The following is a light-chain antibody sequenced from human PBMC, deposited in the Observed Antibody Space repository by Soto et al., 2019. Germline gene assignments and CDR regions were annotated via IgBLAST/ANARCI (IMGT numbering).Light chain of an antibody. Sequence: DIQMTQSPSTLSASVGDRVTITCRASQSISSWLAWYKQKPGKAPKLLIYKASSLESGVPSRVRGSGSGTDFTLTISCLQSEDFATYYCQQYYSYPPTFGQGTKVDI. CDR3: QQYYSYPPT. J-gene: IGKJ1*01. CDR2: KAS. CDR1: QSISSW. V-gene: IGKV1-5*03.